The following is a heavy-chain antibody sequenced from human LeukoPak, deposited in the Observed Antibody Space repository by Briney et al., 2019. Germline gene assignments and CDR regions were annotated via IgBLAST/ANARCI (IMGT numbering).Heavy chain of an antibody. CDR3: AKWGDYDILTGYYDSDY. Sequence: GGSLRLSCSASGFTFSRYAMHWVRKAPGKGLEYVSAISSNGGSTYYADSVKGRFTISRDDSKNTLYLQMSSLRAEDAAVYYCAKWGDYDILTGYYDSDYWGQGTLVTVSS. D-gene: IGHD3-9*01. CDR1: GFTFSRYA. V-gene: IGHV3-64D*06. J-gene: IGHJ4*02. CDR2: ISSNGGST.